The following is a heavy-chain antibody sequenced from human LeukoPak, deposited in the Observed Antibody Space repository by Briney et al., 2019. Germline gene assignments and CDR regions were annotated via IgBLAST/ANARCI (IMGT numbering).Heavy chain of an antibody. J-gene: IGHJ4*02. CDR3: ARVKQQRVDY. CDR2: INHSGST. V-gene: IGHV4-34*01. CDR1: GGSFSGYY. Sequence: SETLSLTCAVHGGSFSGYYWSWIRQPPGKGLEWIGEINHSGSTNYNPSLKSRVTISVDTSKNQFSLKLSSVTAADTAVYYCARVKQQRVDYWGQGTLVTVSS. D-gene: IGHD6-13*01.